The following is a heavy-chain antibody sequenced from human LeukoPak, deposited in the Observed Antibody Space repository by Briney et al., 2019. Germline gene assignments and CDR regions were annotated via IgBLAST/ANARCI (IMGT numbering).Heavy chain of an antibody. CDR3: ARGVDTLLWCGELLSPGEFDH. Sequence: PGGSLRLSCTASGFTFSMYWMSWVRQAPGKGLEWVANIKEDGSENYYVDSVKGRFTISRDNAKNSLYLQMSSLRAEDTAVYYCARGVDTLLWCGELLSPGEFDHWGQGTRVTVSS. D-gene: IGHD3-10*01. V-gene: IGHV3-7*03. J-gene: IGHJ4*02. CDR1: GFTFSMYW. CDR2: IKEDGSEN.